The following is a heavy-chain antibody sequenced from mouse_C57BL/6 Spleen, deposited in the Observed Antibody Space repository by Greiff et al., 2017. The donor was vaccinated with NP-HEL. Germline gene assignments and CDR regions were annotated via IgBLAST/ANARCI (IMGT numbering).Heavy chain of an antibody. J-gene: IGHJ2*01. CDR3: TREDLYYSNYLFDY. V-gene: IGHV1-15*01. Sequence: QVQLQQSGAELVRPGASVTLSCKASGYTFTDYEMHWVKQTPVHGLEWIGAIDPETGGTAYNQKFKGKAILTADKSSSTAYMELRSLTSEDSAVYYCTREDLYYSNYLFDYWGQGTTLTVSS. CDR2: IDPETGGT. D-gene: IGHD2-5*01. CDR1: GYTFTDYE.